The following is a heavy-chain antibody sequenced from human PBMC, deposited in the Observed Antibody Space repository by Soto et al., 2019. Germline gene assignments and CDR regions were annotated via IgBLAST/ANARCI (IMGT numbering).Heavy chain of an antibody. Sequence: GGSLRLSCAASGFTFSNAWMSWVRQAPGKGLEWVGRIKSKTDGGATEYAAPVKGRFTISRDDSKNTAYLQMNSLKTEDTAVYYCAKDIFASVWLDFDYWGLGSLVTVSS. CDR3: AKDIFASVWLDFDY. D-gene: IGHD3-3*01. CDR2: IKSKTDGGAT. J-gene: IGHJ4*02. V-gene: IGHV3-15*01. CDR1: GFTFSNAW.